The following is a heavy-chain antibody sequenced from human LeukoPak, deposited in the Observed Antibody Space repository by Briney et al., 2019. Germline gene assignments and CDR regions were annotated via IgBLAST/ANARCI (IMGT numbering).Heavy chain of an antibody. V-gene: IGHV4-30-2*01. J-gene: IGHJ3*02. CDR2: IYHSGST. Sequence: PSQTLSLTCTVSGGSISSGGYYWSWIRQPPGTGLEWIGYIYHSGSTYYNPSLKSRVTISVDRFKNQFSLKLSSVTAADTAVYYCARVGGDFWSGYHLGAFDIWGQGTMDTVSS. D-gene: IGHD3-3*01. CDR3: ARVGGDFWSGYHLGAFDI. CDR1: GGSISSGGYY.